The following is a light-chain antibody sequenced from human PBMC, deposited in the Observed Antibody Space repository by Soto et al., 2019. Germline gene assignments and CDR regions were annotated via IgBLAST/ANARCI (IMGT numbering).Light chain of an antibody. CDR3: QTWGSGIVV. Sequence: QLVLTQSPSASASLGASVKLTCTLSSGHSNYAIAWHQQQSEKGPRYLMKLNSDGSHSKGDGIPDRFSGSSSGAERYLTISGVQSEDGADCYCQTWGSGIVVFGGGTKLTVL. V-gene: IGLV4-69*01. J-gene: IGLJ2*01. CDR2: LNSDGSH. CDR1: SGHSNYA.